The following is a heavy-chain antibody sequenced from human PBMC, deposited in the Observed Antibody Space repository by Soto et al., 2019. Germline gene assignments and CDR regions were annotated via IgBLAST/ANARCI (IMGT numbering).Heavy chain of an antibody. D-gene: IGHD3-10*01. CDR3: ARDGVYYGSGRLESGFDP. Sequence: SETLSLTCTVSGGSISSYYCSWIRQPPWKGLEWIGYIYYSGSTNYNPSLKSRVTISVDTSKNQFSLKLSSVTAADTAVYYCARDGVYYGSGRLESGFDPWGQGTLVTVSS. J-gene: IGHJ5*02. V-gene: IGHV4-59*01. CDR2: IYYSGST. CDR1: GGSISSYY.